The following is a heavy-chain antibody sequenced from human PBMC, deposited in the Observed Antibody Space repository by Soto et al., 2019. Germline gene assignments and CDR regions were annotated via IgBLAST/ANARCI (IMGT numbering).Heavy chain of an antibody. D-gene: IGHD5-12*01. CDR2: IYYSGST. Sequence: PSETLSLTCTVSGGSISSGGYYWSWIRQHPGKGLEWIGYIYYSGSTYYNPSLKSRVTISVDTSKNQFSLKLSSVTAADTAVYYCARSSGYDSVYFDYWGQGTLVTVSS. V-gene: IGHV4-31*03. CDR1: GGSISSGGYY. J-gene: IGHJ4*02. CDR3: ARSSGYDSVYFDY.